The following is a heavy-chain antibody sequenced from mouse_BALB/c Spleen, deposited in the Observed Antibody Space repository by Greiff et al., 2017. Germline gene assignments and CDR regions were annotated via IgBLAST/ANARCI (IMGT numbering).Heavy chain of an antibody. CDR3: TRERGTGFAY. CDR2: ISSGGSYT. D-gene: IGHD3-3*01. Sequence: DVHLVESGGDLVKPGGSLKLSCAASGFTFSSYGMSWVRQTPDKRLEWVATISSGGSYTYYPDSVKGRFTISRDNAKNTLYLQMSSLKSEDTAMYYCTRERGTGFAYWGQGTLVTVSA. J-gene: IGHJ3*01. CDR1: GFTFSSYG. V-gene: IGHV5-6*01.